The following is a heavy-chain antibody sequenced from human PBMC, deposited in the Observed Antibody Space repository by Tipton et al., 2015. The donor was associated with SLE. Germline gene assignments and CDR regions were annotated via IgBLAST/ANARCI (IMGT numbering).Heavy chain of an antibody. CDR3: ARGPGFGI. V-gene: IGHV4-34*01. Sequence: QSGAEVKKPGASVKVSCKASGYTFTSYGISWIRQPPGKGLEWIGEINHSGSTNYNPSLKSRVTISVDTSKNQFSLKLSSVTAADTAVYYCARGPGFGIWGQGTMVTVSS. J-gene: IGHJ3*02. CDR2: INHSGST. CDR1: GYTFTSYG.